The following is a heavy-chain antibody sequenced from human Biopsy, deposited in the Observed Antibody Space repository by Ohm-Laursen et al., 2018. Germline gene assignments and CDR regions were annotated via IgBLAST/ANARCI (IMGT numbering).Heavy chain of an antibody. Sequence: GSLRLSCTPNQTHNRRSTMKWDSQAQGKGLEWVSGITASGGTTYYADSVKGRFTISRDNSNNTLYLQMNSLRDDDTAVYYCAKVPREGLSYYYSMDVWGQGTTVTVSS. CDR1: QTHNRRST. CDR3: AKVPREGLSYYYSMDV. J-gene: IGHJ6*02. CDR2: ITASGGTT. V-gene: IGHV3-23*01. D-gene: IGHD4/OR15-4a*01.